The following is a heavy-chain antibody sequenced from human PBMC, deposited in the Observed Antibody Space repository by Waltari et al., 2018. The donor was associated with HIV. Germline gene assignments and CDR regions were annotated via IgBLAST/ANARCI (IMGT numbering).Heavy chain of an antibody. V-gene: IGHV3-33*01. CDR1: GFTFSSYG. Sequence: QVQLVESGGGVVQPGRSLRLSCAASGFTFSSYGMHWVRQAPGKGLEWLAVIWYDGSNKYYADSVKGRFTISRDNSKNTLYLQMNSLRAEDTAVYYCVSQAFDIWGQGTMVTVSS. J-gene: IGHJ3*02. CDR2: IWYDGSNK. CDR3: VSQAFDI.